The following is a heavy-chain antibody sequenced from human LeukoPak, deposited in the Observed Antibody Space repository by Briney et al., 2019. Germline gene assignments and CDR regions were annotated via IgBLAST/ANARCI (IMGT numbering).Heavy chain of an antibody. CDR3: ARAPGLYYYGSGEVY. V-gene: IGHV4-31*03. CDR2: IYYSGSI. CDR1: GGSISSGGYY. D-gene: IGHD3-10*01. J-gene: IGHJ4*02. Sequence: SQTLSLTCTVSGGSISSGGYYWSWIRQHPGKGLEWNGYIYYSGSIYYNPSLKSRVTISVDTSKNQFSLKLSSVTAADTAVYYCARAPGLYYYGSGEVYWGQGTLVTVSS.